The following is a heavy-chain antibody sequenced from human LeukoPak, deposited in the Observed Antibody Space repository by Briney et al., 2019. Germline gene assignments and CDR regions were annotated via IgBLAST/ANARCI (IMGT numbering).Heavy chain of an antibody. J-gene: IGHJ6*03. CDR3: ARVVGYDILTGYSRYYYYYVDV. V-gene: IGHV1-2*02. CDR1: GYTFTGYY. CDR2: INPNSGGT. D-gene: IGHD3-9*01. Sequence: GASVKVSCKASGYTFTGYYMHWVRQAPGQGLEWMGWINPNSGGTNYAQKFRGRVTMTRDTSISTAYMELSRLRSDDTAVYYCARVVGYDILTGYSRYYYYYVDVWGKGTTVTVSS.